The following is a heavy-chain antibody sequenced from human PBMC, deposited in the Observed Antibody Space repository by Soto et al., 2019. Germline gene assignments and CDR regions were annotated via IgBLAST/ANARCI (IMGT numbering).Heavy chain of an antibody. CDR2: IIPIFGTA. CDR3: ARDHITMVRGITYYYYYYGMDV. CDR1: GGTFSSYA. D-gene: IGHD3-10*01. J-gene: IGHJ6*02. V-gene: IGHV1-69*13. Sequence: SVKVSCKASGGTFSSYAISWVRQAPGQGLEWMGGIIPIFGTANYAQKFQGRVTITADESTSTAYMELSSLRSEDTAVYYCARDHITMVRGITYYYYYYGMDVWGQGTTVTVSS.